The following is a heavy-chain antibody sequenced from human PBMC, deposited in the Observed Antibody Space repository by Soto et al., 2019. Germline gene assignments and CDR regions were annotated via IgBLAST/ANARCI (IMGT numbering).Heavy chain of an antibody. J-gene: IGHJ4*02. V-gene: IGHV4-31*03. CDR1: GGSISSGGYY. Sequence: QVKLQESGPGLVKPSETLSLTCSVSGGSISSGGYYWNWIRQHPERGLEWIGYIYYSGNTVLNPPLTSRATISRDTSKNEFSLTLTSLTAADTAVYFCARASGGAVADFDYWGQGTLVTVSS. D-gene: IGHD6-19*01. CDR3: ARASGGAVADFDY. CDR2: IYYSGNT.